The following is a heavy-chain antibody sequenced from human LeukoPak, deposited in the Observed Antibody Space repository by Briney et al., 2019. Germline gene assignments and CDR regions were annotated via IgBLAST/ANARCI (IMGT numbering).Heavy chain of an antibody. CDR2: LYSSVT. J-gene: IGHJ3*02. Sequence: NSSETLSLTCSVSGGSISSYYWSWIRQPPGEGLEWIGRLYSSVTNYNPSLKSRVTMSVDTSKNQLSLRLSSVIAADTAVYYCARGPSPYTFDIWGQGTMVTVSS. D-gene: IGHD3-16*01. CDR3: ARGPSPYTFDI. V-gene: IGHV4-4*07. CDR1: GGSISSYY.